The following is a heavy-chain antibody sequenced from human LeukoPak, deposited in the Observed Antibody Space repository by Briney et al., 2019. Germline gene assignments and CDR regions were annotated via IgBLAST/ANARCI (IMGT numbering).Heavy chain of an antibody. D-gene: IGHD1-7*01. Sequence: PSETLSLTCTVSGGSISSYYWSWIRQPPGKGLEWIGYIYYSGSTNYNPSLKSRVTISVDTSKNQFSLKLSSVTAADTAVYYCARDRGLELGAFDIWGQGTMVTVSS. J-gene: IGHJ3*02. CDR1: GGSISSYY. CDR2: IYYSGST. V-gene: IGHV4-59*01. CDR3: ARDRGLELGAFDI.